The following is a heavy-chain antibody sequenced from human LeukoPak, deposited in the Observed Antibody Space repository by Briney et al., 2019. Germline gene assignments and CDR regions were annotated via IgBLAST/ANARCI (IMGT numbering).Heavy chain of an antibody. Sequence: PGGSLRLSCTACGFTFINYSMNWARESPGEGLEWVSSISTSSAFIYSADSVRGRFTISRDNTKNSLYLQMDSLAADDTAVYFCACLRGPSDYWGQGTLVTVSS. J-gene: IGHJ4*02. CDR1: GFTFINYS. CDR2: ISTSSAFI. D-gene: IGHD4-17*01. CDR3: ACLRGPSDY. V-gene: IGHV3-21*01.